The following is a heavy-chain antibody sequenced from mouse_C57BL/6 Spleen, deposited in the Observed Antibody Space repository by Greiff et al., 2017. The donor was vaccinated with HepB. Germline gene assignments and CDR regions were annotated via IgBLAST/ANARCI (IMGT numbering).Heavy chain of an antibody. CDR3: ARWLLQGFAY. CDR1: GYAFSSSW. V-gene: IGHV1-82*01. J-gene: IGHJ3*01. Sequence: LQQSGPELVKPGASVKISCKASGYAFSSSWMNWVKQRPGKGLEWIGRIYPGDGDTNYNGKFKGKATLTADKSSSTAYMQLSSLTSEDSAVYFCARWLLQGFAYWGQGTLVTVSA. D-gene: IGHD2-3*01. CDR2: IYPGDGDT.